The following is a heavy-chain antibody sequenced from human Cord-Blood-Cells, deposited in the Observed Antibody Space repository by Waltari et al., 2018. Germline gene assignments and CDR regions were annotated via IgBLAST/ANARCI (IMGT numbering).Heavy chain of an antibody. V-gene: IGHV1-24*01. CDR2: CDPADGET. J-gene: IGHJ6*02. CDR1: GYTLTELS. Sequence: QVPLVQSGAEVKKPGASVKVSCKVSGYTLTELSMHWVRQAPGKGLEWMGGCDPADGETIYAPKFQGRVTMTEDTTTDTAYMELSRLRSEDTAVYYCATCRFSGSYYGMDVWGQGTTVTVSS. CDR3: ATCRFSGSYYGMDV. D-gene: IGHD1-26*01.